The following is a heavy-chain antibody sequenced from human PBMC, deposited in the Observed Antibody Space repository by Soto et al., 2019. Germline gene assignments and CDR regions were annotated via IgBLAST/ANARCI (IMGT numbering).Heavy chain of an antibody. CDR3: ARELKEPGSYYYYGLDV. CDR2: IIPIIGTT. D-gene: IGHD3-10*01. V-gene: IGHV1-69*13. J-gene: IGHJ6*02. Sequence: SVKVSCKASGGSFSSYGITWVRQAPGQGLEWMGGIIPIIGTTKYAQKFQGRVTITADESTTTAYMELSSLISEDTAVYYCARELKEPGSYYYYGLDVWGQGTTVTVSS. CDR1: GGSFSSYG.